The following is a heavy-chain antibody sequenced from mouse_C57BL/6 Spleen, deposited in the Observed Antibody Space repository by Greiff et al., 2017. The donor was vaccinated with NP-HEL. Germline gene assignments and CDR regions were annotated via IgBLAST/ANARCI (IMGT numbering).Heavy chain of an antibody. CDR2: INPNNGGT. Sequence: EVQLQQSGPELVKPGASVKISCKASGYTFTDYYMNWVKQSHGKSLEWIGDINPNNGGTSYNQKFKGKATLTVDKSSSTAYMELRSLTSEDSAVYYCAREAPGYAMDYWGQGTSVTVSS. J-gene: IGHJ4*01. CDR3: AREAPGYAMDY. V-gene: IGHV1-26*01. CDR1: GYTFTDYY.